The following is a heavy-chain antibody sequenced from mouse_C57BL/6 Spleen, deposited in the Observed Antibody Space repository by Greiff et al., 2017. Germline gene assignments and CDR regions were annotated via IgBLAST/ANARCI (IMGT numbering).Heavy chain of an antibody. D-gene: IGHD1-1*01. J-gene: IGHJ3*01. CDR1: GYTFTSYW. CDR2: IDPSDSDT. Sequence: QVQLQQPGAELVRPGSSVKLSCKASGYTFTSYWMHWVKQRPIQGLEWIGNIDPSDSDTHYNQKFKDKATLTVDKSSSTAYMQLSSLTSGDSACYYCSRGGDYGSSYDWFAYWGQGTLVTVSA. V-gene: IGHV1-52*01. CDR3: SRGGDYGSSYDWFAY.